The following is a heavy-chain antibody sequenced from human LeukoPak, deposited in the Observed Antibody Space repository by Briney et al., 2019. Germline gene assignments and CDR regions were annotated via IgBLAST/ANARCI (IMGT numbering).Heavy chain of an antibody. CDR2: MNPNSGNT. CDR1: GHTFTSYD. D-gene: IGHD3-3*01. Sequence: ASVKVSCKASGHTFTSYDINWVRQATGQGLEWMGWMNPNSGNTGYAQKFQGRVTMTRNTSISTAYMELSSLRSEDTAVYYCARGRYYDFWSGYLDYYYYMDVWGKGTTVTVSS. CDR3: ARGRYYDFWSGYLDYYYYMDV. J-gene: IGHJ6*03. V-gene: IGHV1-8*01.